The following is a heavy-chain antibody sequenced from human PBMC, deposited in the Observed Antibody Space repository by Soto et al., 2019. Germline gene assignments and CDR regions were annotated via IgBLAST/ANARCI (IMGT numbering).Heavy chain of an antibody. V-gene: IGHV1-18*01. CDR2: VSGYNGDT. CDR1: GYTFSRYG. J-gene: IGHJ6*02. CDR3: AKNGQPPYYYYGMDV. D-gene: IGHD2-8*01. Sequence: ASVEVSCKASGYTFSRYGISWVRQAPGQGLEWMGWVSGYNGDTKYAQKVQGRVTMTIDTSTYTAYMELRSLTSDDTAKYYCAKNGQPPYYYYGMDVWGQGTTDTVSS.